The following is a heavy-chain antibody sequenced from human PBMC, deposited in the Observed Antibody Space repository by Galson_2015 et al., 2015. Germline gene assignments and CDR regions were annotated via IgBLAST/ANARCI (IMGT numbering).Heavy chain of an antibody. Sequence: QSGAEVKKPGESLKISCKGSGYSFTSYWVGWVRQMPGKGLEWMGIIYPGDSDTRYSPSFQGQVTISADKSISTAYLQWSSLKASDAAMYYCARLHYDIVATGYFDYWGQGTLVTVSS. CDR1: GYSFTSYW. CDR3: ARLHYDIVATGYFDY. D-gene: IGHD5-12*01. V-gene: IGHV5-51*01. CDR2: IYPGDSDT. J-gene: IGHJ4*02.